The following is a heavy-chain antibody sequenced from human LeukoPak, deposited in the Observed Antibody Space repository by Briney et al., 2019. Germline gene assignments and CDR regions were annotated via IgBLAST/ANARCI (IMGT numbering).Heavy chain of an antibody. V-gene: IGHV3-33*01. CDR3: ARDAREAARGSFDP. Sequence: GGSLRLSCAASGFTFSSYGMHWVRQAPGKGLEWVAVIWYDGSNKCYADSVKGRFTISRDNSKNTLYLQMNSLRAEDTAVYYCARDAREAARGSFDPWGQGTLVTVSS. J-gene: IGHJ5*02. CDR1: GFTFSSYG. D-gene: IGHD2-15*01. CDR2: IWYDGSNK.